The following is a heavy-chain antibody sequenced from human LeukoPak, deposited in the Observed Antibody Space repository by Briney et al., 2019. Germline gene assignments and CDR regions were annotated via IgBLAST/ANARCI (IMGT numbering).Heavy chain of an antibody. CDR3: AGSGSGSYYSPWYFDL. Sequence: SETLSLTCTVSGGSISSYYWSWIRQPPGKGLEWIGYIYYSGSTNYNPSLKSRVTISGDTSKNQFSLRLSSVTAADTAVYFCAGSGSGSYYSPWYFDLWGRGTLDTVSS. CDR1: GGSISSYY. V-gene: IGHV4-59*01. CDR2: IYYSGST. D-gene: IGHD3-10*01. J-gene: IGHJ2*01.